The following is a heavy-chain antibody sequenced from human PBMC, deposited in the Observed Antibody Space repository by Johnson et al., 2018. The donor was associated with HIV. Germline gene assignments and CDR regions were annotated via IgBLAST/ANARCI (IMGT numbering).Heavy chain of an antibody. V-gene: IGHV3-66*01. CDR3: ARVGPRSRDAFDI. D-gene: IGHD1-26*01. Sequence: VQLVESGGGLVQPGGSLRLSCAASGFTVSSNYMSWVRQAPGKGLEWVSVIYSGGSTYYADSVKGRFTISSDNSKNTLYLQMGSLRAEDMSVYYCARVGPRSRDAFDIWGQGTMVTVSS. CDR1: GFTVSSNY. J-gene: IGHJ3*02. CDR2: IYSGGST.